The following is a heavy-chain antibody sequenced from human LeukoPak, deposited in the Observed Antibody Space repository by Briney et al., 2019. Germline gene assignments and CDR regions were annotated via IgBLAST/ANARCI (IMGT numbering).Heavy chain of an antibody. Sequence: PGGSLRLSCAASGFTFSSYAMSWVRQAPGKGLEWVSAISGSGGSTYYADSVKGRFTISRDNSKNTLYLQMNSLRAEDTAVYYCGTNSAADRYYYYYMDVWGKGTTVTASS. CDR1: GFTFSSYA. CDR2: ISGSGGST. D-gene: IGHD2/OR15-2a*01. CDR3: GTNSAADRYYYYYMDV. J-gene: IGHJ6*03. V-gene: IGHV3-23*01.